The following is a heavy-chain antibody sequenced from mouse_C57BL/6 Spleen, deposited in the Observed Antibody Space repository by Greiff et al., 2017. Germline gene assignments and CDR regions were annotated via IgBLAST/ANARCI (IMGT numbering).Heavy chain of an antibody. CDR2: IRSKSNNYAT. CDR3: VSSGGNLYAMDY. D-gene: IGHD2-1*01. J-gene: IGHJ4*01. CDR1: GFSFNTYA. V-gene: IGHV10-1*01. Sequence: EVKLVESGGGLVQPKGSLKLSCAASGFSFNTYAMNWVRQAPGKGLEWVARIRSKSNNYATYYADSVKDRFTISRDDSESMLYLQMNNLKTEDTAMYYCVSSGGNLYAMDYWGQGTSVTVSS.